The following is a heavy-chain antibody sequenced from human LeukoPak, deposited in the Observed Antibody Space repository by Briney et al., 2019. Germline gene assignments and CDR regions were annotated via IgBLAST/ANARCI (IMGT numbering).Heavy chain of an antibody. CDR2: IYSTGTS. CDR3: ARGPGGATREGFDY. V-gene: IGHV4-4*07. J-gene: IGHJ4*02. CDR1: GGSISNSY. D-gene: IGHD1-26*01. Sequence: SETLSLTCSVSGGSISNSYWSWIRQPAGKGLEWIGRIYSTGTSTYNPSLKRRVTMSVDTSKNQFSLKLIPVTAADMAVYYCARGPGGATREGFDYWGQGTLVTVSS.